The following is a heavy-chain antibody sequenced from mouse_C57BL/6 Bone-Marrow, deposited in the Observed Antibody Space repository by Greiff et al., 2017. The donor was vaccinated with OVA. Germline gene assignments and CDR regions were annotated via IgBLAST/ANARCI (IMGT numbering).Heavy chain of an antibody. D-gene: IGHD1-1*01. J-gene: IGHJ1*03. Sequence: DVQLVASGGGLVQPGGSLKLSCAASGFTFSDYYMYWVRQTPEKRLEWVAYISNGGGSTYYPDTVKGRFTISRDNAKNTLYLQMSRLKSEDTAMYYCARIDYYGSGPYWCFDVWGTGTTVTVSS. CDR2: ISNGGGST. CDR1: GFTFSDYY. CDR3: ARIDYYGSGPYWCFDV. V-gene: IGHV5-12*01.